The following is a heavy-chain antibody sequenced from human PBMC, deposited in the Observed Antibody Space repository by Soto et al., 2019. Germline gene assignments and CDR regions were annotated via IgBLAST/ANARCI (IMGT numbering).Heavy chain of an antibody. CDR3: ARDIPSRTFSRLTTFDY. V-gene: IGHV3-48*02. J-gene: IGHJ4*02. D-gene: IGHD4-17*01. CDR1: GFTFSSYS. CDR2: ISSSSSTI. Sequence: GGSLRLSCAASGFTFSSYSMNWVRQAPGKGLEWVSYISSSSSTIYYADSMKGRFTISRDNAKNSLYLQMNSLRDEDTAVYYCARDIPSRTFSRLTTFDYWGQGTLVTVSS.